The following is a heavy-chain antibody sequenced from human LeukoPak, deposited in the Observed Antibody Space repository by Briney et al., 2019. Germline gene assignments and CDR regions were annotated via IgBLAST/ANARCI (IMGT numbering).Heavy chain of an antibody. J-gene: IGHJ5*02. Sequence: PSETLSLTCTVPGGSISSYFWSWIRQPPGKGLEWIGYISYSGSTNYNPSLKSRVTISVDTSKNQFSLKLSSVTAADTAVYYCARGGTYALAWGQGTLVTVSS. CDR1: GGSISSYF. CDR3: ARGGTYALA. V-gene: IGHV4-59*01. CDR2: ISYSGST. D-gene: IGHD3-16*01.